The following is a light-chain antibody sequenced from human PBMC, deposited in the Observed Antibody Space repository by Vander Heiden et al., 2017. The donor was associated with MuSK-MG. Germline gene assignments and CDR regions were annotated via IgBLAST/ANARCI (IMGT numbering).Light chain of an antibody. CDR3: RQASQTPTT. CDR1: QSLLHSTGYNY. V-gene: IGKV2-28*01. J-gene: IGKJ1*01. Sequence: EIAMTHSPLSQSVTPGEPASISCRSSQSLLHSTGYNYLDSYLQMPVQSPQLLIYLGSIRFSRVPDSYSASGPASDFTLRIIRVVAQDIGVSSCRQASQTPTTFGPGTKVQIK. CDR2: LGS.